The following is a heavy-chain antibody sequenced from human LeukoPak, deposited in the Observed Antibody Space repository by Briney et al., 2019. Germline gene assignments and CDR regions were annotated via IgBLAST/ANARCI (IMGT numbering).Heavy chain of an antibody. J-gene: IGHJ4*02. D-gene: IGHD7-27*01. Sequence: PGGSLRLSCAASGFTFDDYAMHWVRQAPGKGLEWVSGISWNSGSIGYADSVKGRFTISRDNAKNSLYLQMNSLRAEDTAVYYCARGSPWGDYFDYWGQGTLVTVSS. CDR3: ARGSPWGDYFDY. CDR2: ISWNSGSI. CDR1: GFTFDDYA. V-gene: IGHV3-9*01.